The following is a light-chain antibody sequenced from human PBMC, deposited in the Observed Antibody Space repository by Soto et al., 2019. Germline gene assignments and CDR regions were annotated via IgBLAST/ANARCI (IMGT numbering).Light chain of an antibody. CDR3: QNGRT. V-gene: IGKV3-11*01. J-gene: IGKJ2*01. Sequence: FVLTQSPATLSLSPGERATLSCRASWNVGSSLAWHQQKPGQPPRLLMYDASKMPTGIPARFSGSGSGTDFTLTIRSLEAEDFAVYYCQNGRTFGQGTRLEIK. CDR2: DAS. CDR1: WNVGSS.